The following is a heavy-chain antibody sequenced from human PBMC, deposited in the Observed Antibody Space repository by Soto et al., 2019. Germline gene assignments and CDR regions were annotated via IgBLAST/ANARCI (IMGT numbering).Heavy chain of an antibody. J-gene: IGHJ6*03. Sequence: SETLSLTCAVYGGSFSGYYWSWIRQPPGKGLERIGEINHSGSTNYNPSLKSRITISVDTSKNQFSLKLSSVTAADTAVYYFARGLVVATNAPYYYYMDVWGKGTTVTVSS. CDR1: GGSFSGYY. CDR2: INHSGST. D-gene: IGHD5-12*01. V-gene: IGHV4-34*01. CDR3: ARGLVVATNAPYYYYMDV.